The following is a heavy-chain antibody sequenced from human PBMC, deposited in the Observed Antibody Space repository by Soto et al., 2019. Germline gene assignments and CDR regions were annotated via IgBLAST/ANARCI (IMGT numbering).Heavy chain of an antibody. V-gene: IGHV3-21*01. CDR2: ISSSSSYI. CDR3: ARDPVVATIIDNWFDP. CDR1: GFTFSSYS. Sequence: EVQLVESGGGLVKPGGSLRLSCAASGFTFSSYSMNWVRQAPGKGLEWVSSISSSSSYIYYADSVKGRFTISRDNAKNSLYLQMNSLRAEDTAVYYCARDPVVATIIDNWFDPWGQGTLVTVSS. J-gene: IGHJ5*02. D-gene: IGHD5-12*01.